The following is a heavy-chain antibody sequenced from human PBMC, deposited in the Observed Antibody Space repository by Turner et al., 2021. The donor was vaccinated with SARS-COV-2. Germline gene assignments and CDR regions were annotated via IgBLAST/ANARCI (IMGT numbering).Heavy chain of an antibody. CDR2: IYSGGST. Sequence: EVQLVESGGGLVQPGGSLRLSCAASGFTVSRNYMNWVRQAPGKGLEWVSIIYSGGSTFYSDSVKGRFTISRDNSKNTLDLQMNSLRAEDTAVYYCARDGGYSGYAYFDYWGQGTLVTVSS. J-gene: IGHJ4*02. V-gene: IGHV3-66*01. CDR1: GFTVSRNY. D-gene: IGHD5-12*01. CDR3: ARDGGYSGYAYFDY.